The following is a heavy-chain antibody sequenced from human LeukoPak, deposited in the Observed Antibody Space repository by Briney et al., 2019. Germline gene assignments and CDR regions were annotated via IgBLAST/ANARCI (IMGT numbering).Heavy chain of an antibody. V-gene: IGHV3-21*01. J-gene: IGHJ4*02. CDR2: ISSSSSYI. CDR1: GFIFSRNS. CDR3: ARELELLYFDY. Sequence: GGSLRLSCAASGFIFSRNSMNWVRQAPGKGLEWVSSISSSSSYIYYADSVKGRFTISRDNAKNSLYLQMNSLRAEDTAVYYCARELELLYFDYWGQGTLVTVSS. D-gene: IGHD1-7*01.